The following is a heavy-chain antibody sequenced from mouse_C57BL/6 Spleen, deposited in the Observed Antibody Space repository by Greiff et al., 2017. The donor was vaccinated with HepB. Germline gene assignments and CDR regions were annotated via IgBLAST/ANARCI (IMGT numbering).Heavy chain of an antibody. CDR3: AITTVPLDY. D-gene: IGHD1-1*01. V-gene: IGHV5-4*01. CDR1: GFTFSSYA. Sequence: VQLQESGGGLVKPGGSLKLSCAASGFTFSSYAMSWVRQTPEKRLEWVATISDGGSYTYYPDNVKGRFTISRDNAKNNLYLQMSHLKAEDTAMYYCAITTVPLDYWGQGTTLTVSS. CDR2: ISDGGSYT. J-gene: IGHJ2*01.